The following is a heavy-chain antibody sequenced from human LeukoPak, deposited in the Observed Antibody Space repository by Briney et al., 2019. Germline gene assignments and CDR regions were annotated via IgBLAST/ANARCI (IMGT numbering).Heavy chain of an antibody. J-gene: IGHJ6*02. D-gene: IGHD3-22*01. Sequence: SGTLSLTCTVSGDSIRNSDFYWSWIRQPPGKGLEWIGEINHSGSTNYNPSLKSRVTISVDTSKNQFSLKLSSVTAADTAVYYCARGRVYYYDSSGYYRPWPYYYYYGMDVWGQGTTVTVSS. CDR3: ARGRVYYYDSSGYYRPWPYYYYYGMDV. CDR2: INHSGST. V-gene: IGHV4-34*01. CDR1: GDSIRNSDFY.